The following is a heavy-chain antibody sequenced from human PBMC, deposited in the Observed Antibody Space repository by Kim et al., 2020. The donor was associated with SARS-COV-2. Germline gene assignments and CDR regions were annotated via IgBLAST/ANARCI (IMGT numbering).Heavy chain of an antibody. CDR3: ARNPDSSMVWFDP. Sequence: GGSLRLSCAASGFTFSSYGMHWVRQAPGKGLEWVAVISYDGSNKYYADSVKGRFTISRDNSKNTLYLQMNSLRAEDTAVYYCARNPDSSMVWFDPWGQGTLVTVSS. CDR1: GFTFSSYG. V-gene: IGHV3-33*05. J-gene: IGHJ5*02. CDR2: ISYDGSNK. D-gene: IGHD6-13*01.